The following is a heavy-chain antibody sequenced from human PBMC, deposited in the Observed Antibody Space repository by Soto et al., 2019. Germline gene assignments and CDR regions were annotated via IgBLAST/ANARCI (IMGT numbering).Heavy chain of an antibody. V-gene: IGHV4-61*01. CDR3: ARAGAAAPWIVNWFDP. J-gene: IGHJ5*02. Sequence: KPSETLSLTCTVSGGSVSSGSYYWSWIRQPPGKGLEWIGYIYYSGSTNYNPSLKSRVTISVDTSKNQFSLKLSSVTAADTAVYYCARAGAAAPWIVNWFDPWGQGTLVTVSS. D-gene: IGHD2-15*01. CDR1: GGSVSSGSYY. CDR2: IYYSGST.